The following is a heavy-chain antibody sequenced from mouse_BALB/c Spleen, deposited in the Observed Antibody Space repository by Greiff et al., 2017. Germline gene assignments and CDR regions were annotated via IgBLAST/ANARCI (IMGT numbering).Heavy chain of an antibody. Sequence: EVQGVESGGGLVKPGGSLKLSCAASGFTFSDYYMYWVRQTPEKRLEWVATISDGGSYTYYPDSVKGRFTISRDNAKNNLYLQMSSLKSEDTAMYYCARDGNHGGFAYWGQGTLVTVSA. CDR2: ISDGGSYT. V-gene: IGHV5-4*02. D-gene: IGHD2-1*01. J-gene: IGHJ3*01. CDR1: GFTFSDYY. CDR3: ARDGNHGGFAY.